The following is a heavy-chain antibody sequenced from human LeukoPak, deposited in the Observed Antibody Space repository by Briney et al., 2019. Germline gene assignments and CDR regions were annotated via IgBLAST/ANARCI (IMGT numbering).Heavy chain of an antibody. Sequence: ASVKVSCKASGFTFRNYGIFWVRQATGQGPEWMGWMNPNSGDTGYAQKSQGRVTMTRDTSISTAYMDLSSLRSEDTAVYYCARGTIYCSRTTCQDAFDIWGQGTMVTVSS. J-gene: IGHJ3*02. CDR2: MNPNSGDT. CDR3: ARGTIYCSRTTCQDAFDI. CDR1: GFTFRNYG. D-gene: IGHD2-2*01. V-gene: IGHV1-8*02.